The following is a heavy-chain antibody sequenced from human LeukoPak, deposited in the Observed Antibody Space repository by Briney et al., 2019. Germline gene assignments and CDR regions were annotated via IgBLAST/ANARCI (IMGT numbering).Heavy chain of an antibody. CDR1: GGSISSHY. CDR2: VLDNVRT. D-gene: IGHD5-18*01. V-gene: IGHV4-59*11. J-gene: IGHJ4*02. CDR3: ATIKSGNIFGFFDF. Sequence: SETLSLTCTVAGGSISSHYCSWVRQPPGKGLEWIGYVLDNVRTKDNPSLNSRFTLSADTSKHQFSLRLTSVTAADTAVYYCATIKSGNIFGFFDFWGQGVLVTVSS.